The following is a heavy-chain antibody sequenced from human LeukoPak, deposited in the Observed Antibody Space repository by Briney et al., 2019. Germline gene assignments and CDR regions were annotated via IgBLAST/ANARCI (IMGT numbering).Heavy chain of an antibody. J-gene: IGHJ4*02. CDR1: GFTFSSYA. V-gene: IGHV3-23*01. CDR2: ISGSGGST. CDR3: PKDRSGAPLDY. D-gene: IGHD4/OR15-4a*01. Sequence: GGSLRLSCAASGFTFSSYAMSWVRQAPGQGLEWVSAISGSGGSTYYADSVKGRFTIATDNSKNTLDLQMNSLRAEDTAVYYCPKDRSGAPLDYWGQGTPVTVSS.